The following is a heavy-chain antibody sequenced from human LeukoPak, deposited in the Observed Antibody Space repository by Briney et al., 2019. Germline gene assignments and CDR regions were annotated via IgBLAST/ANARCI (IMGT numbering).Heavy chain of an antibody. V-gene: IGHV3-23*01. D-gene: IGHD4-17*01. CDR2: ISGSSSHT. Sequence: GGSLRLSCAASGFTFSIYAMSWVRQAPGKGLEWVSGISGSSSHTLDADSVRGRFIISRDNTRNALYLHMNSLRAEDTALYYCAKEGDYSNAAPEWGFDSWGQGTLVAVSS. CDR1: GFTFSIYA. J-gene: IGHJ4*02. CDR3: AKEGDYSNAAPEWGFDS.